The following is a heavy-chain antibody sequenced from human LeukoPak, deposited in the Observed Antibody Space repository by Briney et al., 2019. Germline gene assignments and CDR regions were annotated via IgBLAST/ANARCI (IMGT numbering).Heavy chain of an antibody. J-gene: IGHJ4*02. CDR3: ARSSYGSGSYDY. D-gene: IGHD3-10*01. CDR1: GFTFSSYA. V-gene: IGHV3-23*01. Sequence: TGGSLRLSCAASGFTFSSYAMSWVRQAPGKGPEWVSAISGSGGSTYYADSVKGRFTISRDNAKNSLYLQMNSLRAEDTAVYYCARSSYGSGSYDYWGQGTLVTVSS. CDR2: ISGSGGST.